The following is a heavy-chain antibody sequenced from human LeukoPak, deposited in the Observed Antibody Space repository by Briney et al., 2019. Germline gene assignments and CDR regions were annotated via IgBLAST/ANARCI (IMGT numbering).Heavy chain of an antibody. V-gene: IGHV4-59*11. CDR3: ARDQGIVVVPAAIEGGWFDP. CDR2: IYYSGST. J-gene: IGHJ5*02. D-gene: IGHD2-2*01. CDR1: GGSISSHY. Sequence: SETLSLTCTVSGGSISSHYWIWIRQPPGKGLEWIGYIYYSGSTNYNPSLKSRVTISVDTSKNQFSLKLSSVTAADTAVYYCARDQGIVVVPAAIEGGWFDPWGQGTLVTVSS.